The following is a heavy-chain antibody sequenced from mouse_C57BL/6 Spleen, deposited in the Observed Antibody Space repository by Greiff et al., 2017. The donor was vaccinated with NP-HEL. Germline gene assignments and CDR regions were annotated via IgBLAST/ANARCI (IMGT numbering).Heavy chain of an antibody. Sequence: QVQLQQPGTELVKPGASVKLSCKASGYTFTSYWMHWVKQRPGQGLEWIGNINPSNGGTNYNAKFKSKATLTVDKSSSTAYMQLSSLTSEDSAVYYCARWGNYEDYAMDYWGQGTSVTVSS. CDR2: INPSNGGT. V-gene: IGHV1-53*01. J-gene: IGHJ4*01. D-gene: IGHD2-1*01. CDR3: ARWGNYEDYAMDY. CDR1: GYTFTSYW.